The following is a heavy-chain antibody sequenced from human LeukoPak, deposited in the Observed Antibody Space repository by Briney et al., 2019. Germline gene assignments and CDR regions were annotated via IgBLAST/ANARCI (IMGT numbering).Heavy chain of an antibody. D-gene: IGHD6-6*01. J-gene: IGHJ3*02. CDR2: IGTAGDT. V-gene: IGHV3-13*01. CDR3: ARGGTEYSSSDAFDI. CDR1: GFTFSSYD. Sequence: GGSLRLSCAASGFTFSSYDMHWVRQATGKGLEWVSAIGTAGDTYYPGSVKGRFTISRENAKNSLYLQMNSLRAGDTAVYYCARGGTEYSSSDAFDIWGQGTTVTVSS.